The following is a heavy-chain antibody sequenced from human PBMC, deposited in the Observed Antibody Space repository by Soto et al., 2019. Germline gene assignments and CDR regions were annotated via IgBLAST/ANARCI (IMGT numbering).Heavy chain of an antibody. D-gene: IGHD6-13*01. J-gene: IGHJ5*02. CDR1: GGTFSSYA. CDR3: ARDQYIISWYGWFPP. CDR2: IIPIFGTA. V-gene: IGHV1-69*12. Sequence: QVQLVQSGAVVKKPGSSVKVSCKASGGTFSSYAISWVRQAPGQGLEWMGGIIPIFGTASYAQKFQCSVTITADESKITAYMVLSSLRSEDPAVYYCARDQYIISWYGWFPPCGQGTLVTVSS.